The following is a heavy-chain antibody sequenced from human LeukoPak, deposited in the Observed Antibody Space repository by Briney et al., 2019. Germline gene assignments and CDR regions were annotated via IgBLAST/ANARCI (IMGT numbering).Heavy chain of an antibody. CDR2: ISGSGVST. Sequence: GGSLRLACAASGFRFSSYAMSWVRQAPGKGLEWVSAISGSGVSTYYADSVKGRFTVSRDNSKNTLYLQMNSLRAEDTAVYYCAKDYGDSALDYWGQGTLVTVSS. D-gene: IGHD4-17*01. CDR3: AKDYGDSALDY. J-gene: IGHJ4*02. V-gene: IGHV3-23*01. CDR1: GFRFSSYA.